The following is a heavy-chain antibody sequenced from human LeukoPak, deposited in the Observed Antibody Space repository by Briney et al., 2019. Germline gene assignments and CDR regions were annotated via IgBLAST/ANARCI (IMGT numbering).Heavy chain of an antibody. CDR1: GGSISSNY. D-gene: IGHD1-14*01. Sequence: SETLSLTCTVSGGSISSNYWSWIRQPPGKGLEWIGYIYSSGSATYNPSLRSRVTISVDTSKNEFSLRLSSVTAADTAVYYCARHGTRNLDYWGQGTLVTVSS. CDR2: IYSSGSA. CDR3: ARHGTRNLDY. J-gene: IGHJ4*02. V-gene: IGHV4-59*08.